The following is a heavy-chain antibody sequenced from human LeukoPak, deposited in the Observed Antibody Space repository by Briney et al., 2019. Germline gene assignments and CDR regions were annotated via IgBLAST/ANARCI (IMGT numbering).Heavy chain of an antibody. Sequence: GGSLRLSCAASGFTFSSYWMSWVRQAPGKGLEWVANIKQDGSEKYYVDSVKGRFTISRDNAKNSLYLQMNSLRAEDTAVYYCARAGVGTVAPFDYWGQGTLVTVSS. V-gene: IGHV3-7*01. CDR2: IKQDGSEK. CDR1: GFTFSSYW. D-gene: IGHD6-19*01. J-gene: IGHJ4*02. CDR3: ARAGVGTVAPFDY.